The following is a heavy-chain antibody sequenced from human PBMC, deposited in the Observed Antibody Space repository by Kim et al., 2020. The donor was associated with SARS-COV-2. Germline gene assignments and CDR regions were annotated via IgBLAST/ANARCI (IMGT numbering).Heavy chain of an antibody. V-gene: IGHV3-7*03. CDR1: GFTFDDYW. J-gene: IGHJ3*02. Sequence: GGSLRLSCVGSGFTFDDYWMTWVRQAPGKGLEWVANIKQDGGETYYVDSVKGRFTVSRDNTKKTLFLQMNRLRAEDTALYYCVRDGKLLGDPFDIWGRGTLVIVSS. CDR3: VRDGKLLGDPFDI. CDR2: IKQDGGET. D-gene: IGHD1-26*01.